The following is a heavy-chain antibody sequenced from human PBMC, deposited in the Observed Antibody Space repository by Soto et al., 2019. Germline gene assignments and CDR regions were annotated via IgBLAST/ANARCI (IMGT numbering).Heavy chain of an antibody. V-gene: IGHV3-23*01. Sequence: GGSLRLSCGASGFTFRSYAMSWVRQAPGKGLEWVSAISGSGGSTYYADSVKGRFTISRDNSKNTLYLQMNSLRAEDTAVYYCAKGGSYHYCSGGSCYPFDYWGQGTLVTVSS. CDR2: ISGSGGST. D-gene: IGHD2-15*01. CDR1: GFTFRSYA. CDR3: AKGGSYHYCSGGSCYPFDY. J-gene: IGHJ4*02.